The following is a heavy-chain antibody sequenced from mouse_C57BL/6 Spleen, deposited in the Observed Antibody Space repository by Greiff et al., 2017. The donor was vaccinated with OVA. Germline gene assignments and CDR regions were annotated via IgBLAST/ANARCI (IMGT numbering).Heavy chain of an antibody. J-gene: IGHJ1*03. Sequence: VQLQQPGAELVKPGASVKLSCKASGYTFTSYWMHWVKQRPGQGLEWIGMIHPNSGSTNYNEKFKSKATLPVDTSSSTAYMQLSSLTSEDSAVSYCASYYYGSSYRYFAVWGTGTTVTVSS. CDR1: GYTFTSYW. CDR2: IHPNSGST. CDR3: ASYYYGSSYRYFAV. V-gene: IGHV1-64*01. D-gene: IGHD1-1*01.